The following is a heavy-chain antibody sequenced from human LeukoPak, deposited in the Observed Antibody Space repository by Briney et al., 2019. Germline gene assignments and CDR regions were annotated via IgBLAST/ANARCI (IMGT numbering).Heavy chain of an antibody. CDR3: ARSELLWFGGVNSGFDY. D-gene: IGHD3-10*01. Sequence: SETLSLTCTVSGGSIPSYYWGWIRQPPGKGMEYIGHIYYRGSTDYNPSLKSRVTMSVDTSKNQVSLKLSSVTAADTAVYYCARSELLWFGGVNSGFDYWGQGTLVTVSS. J-gene: IGHJ4*02. CDR2: IYYRGST. V-gene: IGHV4-59*01. CDR1: GGSIPSYY.